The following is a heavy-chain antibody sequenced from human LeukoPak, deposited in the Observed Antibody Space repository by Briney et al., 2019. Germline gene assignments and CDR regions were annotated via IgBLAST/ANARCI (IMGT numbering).Heavy chain of an antibody. D-gene: IGHD3-10*01. CDR3: ARGYGPGSYYHY. CDR2: INHSGST. CDR1: GGSLSGYY. Sequence: PSETLSLTCTVYGGSLSGYYWSWIRQPPGKGLEWIGEINHSGSTNYNPSLKSRVTISVDTSKNQFSLKLSSVTAADTAAYYCARGYGPGSYYHYWGQGTLVTVSS. J-gene: IGHJ4*02. V-gene: IGHV4-34*01.